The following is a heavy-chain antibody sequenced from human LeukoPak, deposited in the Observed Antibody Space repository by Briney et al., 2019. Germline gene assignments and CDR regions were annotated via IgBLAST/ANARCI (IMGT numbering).Heavy chain of an antibody. J-gene: IGHJ5*02. CDR1: GYSFTSYY. D-gene: IGHD3-22*01. Sequence: GESLKISCKGSGYSFTSYYIGWVRQMPGKGLEWMGIIYPADSDTRYSPSFQGQVTFSADKSISTAYLQWSSLKASDTAMYYCARRLHSAYYDSSGSPLGWFDPWGQGTLVTVSS. CDR2: IYPADSDT. CDR3: ARRLHSAYYDSSGSPLGWFDP. V-gene: IGHV5-51*01.